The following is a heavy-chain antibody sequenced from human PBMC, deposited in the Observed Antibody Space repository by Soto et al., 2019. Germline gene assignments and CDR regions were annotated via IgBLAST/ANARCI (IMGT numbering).Heavy chain of an antibody. D-gene: IGHD4-17*01. CDR3: ARGQRGLRWGSLDYYYYGMDV. V-gene: IGHV4-34*01. Sequence: SETLSLTCAVYGGSFSGYYWSWIRQPPGKGLEWIGEINHSGSTNYNPSLKSRVTISVDTSKNQFSLKLSSVTAADTAVYYCARGQRGLRWGSLDYYYYGMDVWGQGTTVTVSS. CDR1: GGSFSGYY. J-gene: IGHJ6*02. CDR2: INHSGST.